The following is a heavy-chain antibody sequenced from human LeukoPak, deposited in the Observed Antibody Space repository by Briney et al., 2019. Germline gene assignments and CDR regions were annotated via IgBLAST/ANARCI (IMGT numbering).Heavy chain of an antibody. CDR1: GFTFDDYA. Sequence: GRSLRLSCAASGFTFDDYAMHWVRQAPGKGLEWVSGISWNSGSIGYADSVKGRFTISRDNAKNSLYLQMNSLRAEDTALYCCAKDKTGGSSSYLDYWGQGTLVTVSS. CDR3: AKDKTGGSSSYLDY. CDR2: ISWNSGSI. J-gene: IGHJ4*02. V-gene: IGHV3-9*01. D-gene: IGHD6-13*01.